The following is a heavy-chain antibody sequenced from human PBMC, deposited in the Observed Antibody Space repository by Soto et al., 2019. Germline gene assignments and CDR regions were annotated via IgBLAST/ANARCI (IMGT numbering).Heavy chain of an antibody. J-gene: IGHJ6*02. V-gene: IGHV5-51*01. CDR1: GYSFTSYW. D-gene: IGHD2-15*01. Sequence: GESLKISCQGSGYSFTSYWIGWVRQMPGKGLEWMGIIYPGDSDTRYSPSFQGQVTISADKSISTAYLQWSSLKASDTAMYYCAMGRYCSGGSCYSSLYYGMDVGGQGTTVTVSS. CDR3: AMGRYCSGGSCYSSLYYGMDV. CDR2: IYPGDSDT.